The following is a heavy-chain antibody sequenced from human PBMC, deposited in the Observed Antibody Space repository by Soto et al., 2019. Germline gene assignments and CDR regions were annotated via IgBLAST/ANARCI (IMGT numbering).Heavy chain of an antibody. CDR1: GYTFTSYH. CDR2: ISAYNGNT. V-gene: IGHV1-18*01. CDR3: ARGAPPADY. J-gene: IGHJ4*02. Sequence: QVQLVQSGAEVKKPGASVKVSCKASGYTFTSYHINWVRQAPGQGLEWMGWISAYNGNTNYAQKLQGRLTMTTDTCTSTAYLELRGLRSDATAVYYCARGAPPADYWGQGTRVTVSP.